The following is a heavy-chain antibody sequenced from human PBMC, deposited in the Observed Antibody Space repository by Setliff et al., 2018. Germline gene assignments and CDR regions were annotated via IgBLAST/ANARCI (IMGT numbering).Heavy chain of an antibody. D-gene: IGHD2-2*01. CDR1: GYTFTTYG. CDR2: ISA. J-gene: IGHJ4*02. CDR3: ARGPLDFVVVPAAAKFDY. V-gene: IGHV1-18*01. Sequence: ASVKVSCKASGYTFTTYGISWLRQAPGQGLEWMGWISAYAQKFQGRVAMTTDTSTSTAYMELRSLRSDDTAVYYCARGPLDFVVVPAAAKFDYWGQGTLVTVSS.